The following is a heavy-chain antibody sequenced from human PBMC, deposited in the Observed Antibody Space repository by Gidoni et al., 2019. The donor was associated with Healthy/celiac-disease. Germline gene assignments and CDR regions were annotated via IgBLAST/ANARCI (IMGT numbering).Heavy chain of an antibody. V-gene: IGHV3-23*01. CDR1: GFPFSSYA. D-gene: IGHD3-10*01. CDR3: AKRLLDGSGSLDY. J-gene: IGHJ4*02. Sequence: EVQLLESGGGLVQPGGSLSLSCAASGFPFSSYAMSWVRQAPGKGLEWVSAISVSGGSTYYANSVKGRFTISRDNSKNTLYLQMNSLRAEDTAVYYCAKRLLDGSGSLDYWGQGTLVTVSS. CDR2: ISVSGGST.